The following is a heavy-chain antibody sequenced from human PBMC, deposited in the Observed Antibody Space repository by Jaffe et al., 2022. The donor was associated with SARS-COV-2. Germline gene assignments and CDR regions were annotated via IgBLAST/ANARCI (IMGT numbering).Heavy chain of an antibody. CDR1: GVPISSYY. V-gene: IGHV4-59*01. D-gene: IGHD2-8*02. Sequence: QVQLQESGPGLVRPSETLSLTCSVTGVPISSYYWGWIRQAPGKGLEWVGYIFNRGSANYNPSLKSRTTISLDASQNQFSLDLVSVAAADTAVYYCARVAVPWSTGIYLIDSWGPGTLVTVSS. CDR2: IFNRGSA. J-gene: IGHJ4*02. CDR3: ARVAVPWSTGIYLIDS.